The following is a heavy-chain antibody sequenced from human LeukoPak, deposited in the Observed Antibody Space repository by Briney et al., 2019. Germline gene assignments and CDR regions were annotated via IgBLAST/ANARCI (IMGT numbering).Heavy chain of an antibody. Sequence: PGGSLRLSCAASGFTFSSYGMHWVRQAPGKGLEWVSYISSGSNTIYYADSVKGRFTISRDNAENTLYLQMNSLGAEDTAVYYCARDDHYNYYYMDVWGKGTTVTVSS. CDR1: GFTFSSYG. CDR2: ISSGSNTI. V-gene: IGHV3-48*01. J-gene: IGHJ6*03. CDR3: ARDDHYNYYYMDV.